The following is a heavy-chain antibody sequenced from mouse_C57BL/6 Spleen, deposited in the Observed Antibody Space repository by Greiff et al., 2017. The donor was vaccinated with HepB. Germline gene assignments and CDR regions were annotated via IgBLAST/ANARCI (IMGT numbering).Heavy chain of an antibody. CDR3: ARSTPYYSNYAWFAY. CDR1: GFTFTDYY. CDR2: IRNKANGYTT. J-gene: IGHJ3*01. Sequence: EVKLMESGGGLVQPGGSLSLSCAASGFTFTDYYMSWVRQPPGKALEWLGFIRNKANGYTTEYSASVKGRFTISRDNSQSILYLQMNALRAEDSATYYCARSTPYYSNYAWFAYWGQGTLVTVSA. V-gene: IGHV7-3*01. D-gene: IGHD2-5*01.